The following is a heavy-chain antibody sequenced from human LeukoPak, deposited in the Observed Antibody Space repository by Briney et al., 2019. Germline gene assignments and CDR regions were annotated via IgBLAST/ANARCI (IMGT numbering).Heavy chain of an antibody. Sequence: ASVKVSCKASTYTFTAFYIHWVRQASGQGLEWMGWINPNSGGTNYAQKFQGRVTMTRDTSISTAYMELSRLRSDDTAVYYCATPERGYSGYDFGSWGQGTLVTVSS. CDR3: ATPERGYSGYDFGS. CDR2: INPNSGGT. D-gene: IGHD5-12*01. V-gene: IGHV1-2*02. CDR1: TYTFTAFY. J-gene: IGHJ4*02.